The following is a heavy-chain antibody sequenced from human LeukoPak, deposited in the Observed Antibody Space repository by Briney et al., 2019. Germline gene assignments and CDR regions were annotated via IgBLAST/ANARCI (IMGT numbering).Heavy chain of an antibody. D-gene: IGHD3-10*01. CDR1: GFTFDDYA. J-gene: IGHJ4*02. Sequence: GGSLRLSCAASGFTFDDYAMHWVRQAPGKGLEWVSGISWNSGSIGYADSVKGRFTISRDIAKNSLYLQMNSLRAEDTALYYCAKDSDYYGSGTYWGQGTLVTVSS. CDR3: AKDSDYYGSGTY. V-gene: IGHV3-9*01. CDR2: ISWNSGSI.